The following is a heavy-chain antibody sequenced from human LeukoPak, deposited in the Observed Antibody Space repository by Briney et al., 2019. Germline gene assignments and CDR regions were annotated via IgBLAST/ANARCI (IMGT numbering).Heavy chain of an antibody. J-gene: IGHJ2*01. Sequence: GSLRLSCAASGFIFSSYEMNWVRQPPGKGLEWIGEIYHSGSTNYNPSLKSRVTISVDKSKDQFSLKLSSVTAADTAVYYCARDLHGGNSFTSDWYFDLWGRGTLVTVSS. CDR3: ARDLHGGNSFTSDWYFDL. CDR1: GFIFSSYE. D-gene: IGHD4-23*01. CDR2: IYHSGST. V-gene: IGHV4-4*02.